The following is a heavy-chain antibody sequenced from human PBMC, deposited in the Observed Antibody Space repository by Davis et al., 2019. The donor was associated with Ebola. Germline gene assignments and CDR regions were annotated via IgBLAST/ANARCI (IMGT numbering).Heavy chain of an antibody. J-gene: IGHJ4*02. CDR2: ISYDGSSK. V-gene: IGHV3-30-3*01. D-gene: IGHD5-12*01. CDR3: ARGYNDNDYGGDY. Sequence: GESLKISCAASGFTFSTYVMYWVRQAPGKGLEWVAVISYDGSSKYYVDSVRGRFTIFRDNSKNMLYLQMNSLRAEDTAVYYCARGYNDNDYGGDYWGQGTLVIVSS. CDR1: GFTFSTYV.